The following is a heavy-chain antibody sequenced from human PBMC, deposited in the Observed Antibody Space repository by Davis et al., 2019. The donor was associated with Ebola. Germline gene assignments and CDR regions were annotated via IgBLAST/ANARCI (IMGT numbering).Heavy chain of an antibody. CDR1: GFTFDDYT. Sequence: GESLKISCAASGFTFDDYTMHWVRQAPGKGLEWVSLISWDGGSTYYADSVKGRFTISRDNSKNSLYLQMNSLRTEDTALYYCARNNRPRRVSAAGNYWGQGTLVTVS. CDR3: ARNNRPRRVSAAGNY. V-gene: IGHV3-43*01. J-gene: IGHJ4*02. D-gene: IGHD6-13*01. CDR2: ISWDGGST.